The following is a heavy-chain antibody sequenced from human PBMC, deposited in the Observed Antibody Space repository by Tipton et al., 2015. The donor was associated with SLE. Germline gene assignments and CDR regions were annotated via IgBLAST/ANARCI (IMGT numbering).Heavy chain of an antibody. CDR3: ARHAGGVGATP. J-gene: IGHJ5*02. CDR1: GASINSYY. V-gene: IGHV4-59*08. Sequence: TLSLTCTVPGASINSYYWTWIRQPPGKGLEWIGSIFYTGSTNYNPSLKSRVTMSVDRAENHFSLKLRSVTAADTAVYYCARHAGGVGATPWGQGTLVSVSS. D-gene: IGHD1-26*01. CDR2: IFYTGST.